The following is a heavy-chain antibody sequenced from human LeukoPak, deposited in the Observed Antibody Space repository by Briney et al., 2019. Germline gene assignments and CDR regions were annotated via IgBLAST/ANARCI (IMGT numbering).Heavy chain of an antibody. CDR3: ARESDYSPGSGMDV. V-gene: IGHV1-69*01. CDR1: GGTFSSYA. J-gene: IGHJ6*02. Sequence: ASVRLSCKASGGTFSSYAIRWVRQAPGQGLEWMGGIIPIFGRANYAQKFQGRVTITADESTSTDYMELSSLRSEDTAVYYCARESDYSPGSGMDVWGQGTTVTVSS. CDR2: IIPIFGRA. D-gene: IGHD3-16*01.